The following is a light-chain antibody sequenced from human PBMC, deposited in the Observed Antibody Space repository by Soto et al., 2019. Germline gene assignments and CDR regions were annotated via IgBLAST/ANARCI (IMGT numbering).Light chain of an antibody. CDR3: CSYAGSYTFV. CDR2: EVS. CDR1: SSDIGASNY. Sequence: QSVLTQPASVSGSPGQSITVSCTGTSSDIGASNYVSWYQQHPGKAPKLIISEVSNRPSGVPDRFSGSKSDNTASLTISGLQAEDEADYYCCSYAGSYTFVFGIGTKVTVL. J-gene: IGLJ1*01. V-gene: IGLV2-11*01.